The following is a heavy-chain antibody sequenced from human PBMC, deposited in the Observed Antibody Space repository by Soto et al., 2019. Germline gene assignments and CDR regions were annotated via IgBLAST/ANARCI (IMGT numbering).Heavy chain of an antibody. J-gene: IGHJ4*02. V-gene: IGHV6-1*01. D-gene: IGHD6-13*01. CDR2: TYFRSKWYN. Sequence: PSQTLAITWAISEDILSSNSAAWNWIRQSPSKGLEWLGRTYFRSKWYNDYAVSVKSRITINPDTSKNQFSLHLNSVTPEDTAVYYCARDLPGIAAAGSILGWGPGTLVTVSS. CDR3: ARDLPGIAAAGSILG. CDR1: EDILSSNSAA.